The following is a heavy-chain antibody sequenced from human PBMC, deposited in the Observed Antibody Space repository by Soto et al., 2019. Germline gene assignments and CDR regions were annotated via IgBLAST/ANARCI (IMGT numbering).Heavy chain of an antibody. V-gene: IGHV4-31*03. CDR3: ARGPSYGSGAPDY. D-gene: IGHD3-10*01. CDR1: GGSISSGGYY. J-gene: IGHJ4*02. CDR2: IYYGGST. Sequence: SDTLSLTCTVSGGSISSGGYYWSCIRQHPGKGLEWIGYIYYGGSTYYNPSLKSRVTISVDTSKNQFSLKLSSVTAADTAVYYCARGPSYGSGAPDYWGQGTLVTVSS.